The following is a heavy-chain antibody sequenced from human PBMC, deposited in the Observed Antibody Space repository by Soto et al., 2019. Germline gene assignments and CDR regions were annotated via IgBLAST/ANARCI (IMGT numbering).Heavy chain of an antibody. CDR3: AKARDQQWVRLPFDY. Sequence: EVQLLESGGGLVQPGGSLRLSCVGSGFFFSSYTMTWVRQAPGKGLEWVSSFSATSKNTYYADSVRGRFTISRDNSKNALFLQMNILTAEDTAMYYCAKARDQQWVRLPFDYWGQGILVIVSS. V-gene: IGHV3-23*01. CDR2: FSATSKNT. J-gene: IGHJ4*02. CDR1: GFFFSSYT. D-gene: IGHD6-19*01.